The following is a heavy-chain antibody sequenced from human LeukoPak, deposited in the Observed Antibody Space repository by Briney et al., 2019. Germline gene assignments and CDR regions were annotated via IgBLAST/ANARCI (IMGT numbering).Heavy chain of an antibody. CDR2: IYTSGST. Sequence: PSETLSLTCTVSGGSISSGAYFWSWIRQPAGKGLEYIGRIYTSGSTNYNPSLKSRVTISVDTSKNQFSLKLSSVTAADTAVYYCAKRASGWYDEGGNWFDPWGQGTLVTVSS. CDR3: AKRASGWYDEGGNWFDP. J-gene: IGHJ5*02. CDR1: GGSISSGAYF. V-gene: IGHV4-61*02. D-gene: IGHD6-19*01.